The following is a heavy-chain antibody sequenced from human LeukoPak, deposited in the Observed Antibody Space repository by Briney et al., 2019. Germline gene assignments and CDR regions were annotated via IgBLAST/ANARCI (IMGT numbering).Heavy chain of an antibody. V-gene: IGHV5-51*01. CDR1: GYNFMIYW. Sequence: GESLKISCKASGYNFMIYWIAWVRQMPGQGLEWMGIIYPGDSDTRCSPSFQGQVTISADKSNSTTFLQWSSLKASDSGMYYCARLNGRPVDSWGQGTLVTVSS. CDR2: IYPGDSDT. CDR3: ARLNGRPVDS. D-gene: IGHD2-8*01. J-gene: IGHJ4*02.